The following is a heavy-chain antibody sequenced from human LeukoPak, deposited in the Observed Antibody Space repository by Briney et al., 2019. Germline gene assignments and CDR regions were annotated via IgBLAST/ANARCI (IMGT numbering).Heavy chain of an antibody. D-gene: IGHD2-2*01. V-gene: IGHV3-30*03. CDR1: GFTFSSYG. CDR2: ISYDGSNK. Sequence: GGSLRLSCAASGFTFSSYGMHWVRQAPGKGLEWVAVISYDGSNKYYADSVKGRFTISRDNAKNSLYLQMNSLRDEDTAVYYCARDDCSSTSCYGDYYYGMDVWGQGTTVTVSS. J-gene: IGHJ6*02. CDR3: ARDDCSSTSCYGDYYYGMDV.